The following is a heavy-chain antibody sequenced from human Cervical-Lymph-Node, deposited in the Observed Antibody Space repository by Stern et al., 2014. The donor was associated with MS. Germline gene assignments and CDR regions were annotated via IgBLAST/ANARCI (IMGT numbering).Heavy chain of an antibody. J-gene: IGHJ6*02. V-gene: IGHV1-69*01. Sequence: QVQLVQSGAELKQPGSSVKVSCKASGDTFSRFAINWVRQAPGQGLEWMGGIIPIFGVTNYVQKFRGRVTITADDSTSTAFMELSSLRSEDTAIYYCARGDCGGDCYFPTYYHGMDVWGQGTTVTVSS. CDR2: IIPIFGVT. D-gene: IGHD2-21*02. CDR3: ARGDCGGDCYFPTYYHGMDV. CDR1: GDTFSRFA.